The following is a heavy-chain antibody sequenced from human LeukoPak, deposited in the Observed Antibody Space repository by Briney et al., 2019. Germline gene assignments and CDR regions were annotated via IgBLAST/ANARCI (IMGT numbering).Heavy chain of an antibody. D-gene: IGHD4-11*01. CDR3: ARRAVTIDPQHWYFDL. V-gene: IGHV3-64*01. CDR1: GFTFSSYE. J-gene: IGHJ2*01. CDR2: ISSSGGTT. Sequence: GGSLRLSCAASGFTFSSYEMNWVRQAPGKGLEYVSSISSSGGTTYYASSVKGRFTISRDNSKDTVYLQMGSLRTEDMAVYYCARRAVTIDPQHWYFDLWGRGTLVTVSS.